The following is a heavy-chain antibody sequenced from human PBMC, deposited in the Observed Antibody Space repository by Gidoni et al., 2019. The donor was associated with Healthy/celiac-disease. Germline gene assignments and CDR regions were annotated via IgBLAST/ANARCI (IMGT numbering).Heavy chain of an antibody. J-gene: IGHJ4*02. V-gene: IGHV3-15*01. CDR1: GFTFSNAW. CDR3: TTDTGYCSSTSCPRGFDY. D-gene: IGHD2-2*01. CDR2: IKSKTDGGTT. Sequence: EVQLVESGGGLVKPGGSLRLSCAASGFTFSNAWMSWVRQAPGKGLEWVGRIKSKTDGGTTDYAAPVKGRFTISRDDSKNTLYLQMNSLKTEDTAVYYCTTDTGYCSSTSCPRGFDYWGQGTLVTVSS.